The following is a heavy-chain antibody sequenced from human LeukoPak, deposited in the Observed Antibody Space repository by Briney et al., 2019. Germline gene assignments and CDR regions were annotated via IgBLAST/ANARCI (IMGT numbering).Heavy chain of an antibody. V-gene: IGHV3-48*02. CDR2: ISSSSSTI. CDR3: ARVHRTGATSFDY. Sequence: GGSLRLSCAVSGFTSSSYSMNWVRQAPGKGLEWILYISSSSSTIYYANSVKGRFTISRDNAKNSLYLQMNSLRDEDTAVYYCARVHRTGATSFDYWGQGTLVTVSS. D-gene: IGHD1-7*01. J-gene: IGHJ4*02. CDR1: GFTSSSYS.